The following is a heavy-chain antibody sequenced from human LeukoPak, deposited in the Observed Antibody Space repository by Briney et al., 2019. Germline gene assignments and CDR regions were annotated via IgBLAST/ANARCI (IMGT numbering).Heavy chain of an antibody. V-gene: IGHV3-21*01. CDR3: ARDNSLTPVDY. Sequence: PGGSLRLSCAASGFXFSSYSINWVRQAPGKGLEWVSSISSSSSYIYYADSVKGRFTISRDNAKNSLYLQMNSLRAEDTAVYYCARDNSLTPVDYWGQGTLVTVSS. CDR2: ISSSSSYI. CDR1: GFXFSSYS. J-gene: IGHJ4*02. D-gene: IGHD4-23*01.